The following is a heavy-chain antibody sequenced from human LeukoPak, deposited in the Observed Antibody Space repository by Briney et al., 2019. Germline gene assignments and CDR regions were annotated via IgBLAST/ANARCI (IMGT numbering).Heavy chain of an antibody. CDR3: TTESSISNIVGATHFDY. CDR2: IKGKTDGRTT. CDR1: GFTFSNAW. D-gene: IGHD1-26*01. V-gene: IGHV3-15*01. J-gene: IGHJ4*02. Sequence: GGSLRLSCAASGFTFSNAWMSWVRQAPGKGLEWVHCIKGKTDGRTTDYAAPVKGTFTISRDDSKNTLYLQMNSLKTEDTAVYYCTTESSISNIVGATHFDYWGQGTLVTVSS.